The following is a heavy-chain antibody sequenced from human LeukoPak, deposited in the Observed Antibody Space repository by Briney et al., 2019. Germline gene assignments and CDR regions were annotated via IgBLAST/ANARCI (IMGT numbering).Heavy chain of an antibody. D-gene: IGHD3-16*02. CDR2: INHSGST. Sequence: PSETLSLTCAVYGGSFSGYYWSWIRQPPGKGLEWLGEINHSGSTNYNPSLKSRVTISVDTSRNQFSLKLSSVTAADTAVYYCARLVVWGSFRCDYWGQGTLVTVSS. J-gene: IGHJ4*02. CDR1: GGSFSGYY. V-gene: IGHV4-34*01. CDR3: ARLVVWGSFRCDY.